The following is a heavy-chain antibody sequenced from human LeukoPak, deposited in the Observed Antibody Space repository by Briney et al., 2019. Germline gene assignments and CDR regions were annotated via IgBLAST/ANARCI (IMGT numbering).Heavy chain of an antibody. CDR3: ARDPNKAYGDQFDY. CDR1: GFTFDDYG. CDR2: INRNGGST. D-gene: IGHD4-17*01. J-gene: IGHJ4*02. Sequence: PGGSLRLSCAASGFTFDDYGMSWVRQAPGKGLEWVSGINRNGGSTGYADSVKGRFTISRDNAKNSLYLQMNSLRAEDTALYYCARDPNKAYGDQFDYWGQGTLVTVSS. V-gene: IGHV3-20*04.